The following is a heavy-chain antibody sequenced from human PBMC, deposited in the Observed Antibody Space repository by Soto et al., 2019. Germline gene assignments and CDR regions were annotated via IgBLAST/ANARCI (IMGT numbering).Heavy chain of an antibody. D-gene: IGHD1-7*01. CDR3: ARDKTTGLFDY. Sequence: SETLSLTCTVSGDSISSYYWSWIRQPPGKGLEWIGYIYYSGSTNYNPSLKSRATISVDTSKNQFSLKLTSVTAADTAVYYCARDKTTGLFDYWGQGTLVTVSS. J-gene: IGHJ4*02. CDR2: IYYSGST. CDR1: GDSISSYY. V-gene: IGHV4-59*12.